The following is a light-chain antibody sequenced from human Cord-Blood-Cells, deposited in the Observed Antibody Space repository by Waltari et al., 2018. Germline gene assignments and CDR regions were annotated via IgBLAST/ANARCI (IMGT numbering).Light chain of an antibody. CDR1: SSNIGSNT. Sequence: SCSGSSSNIGSNTVNWYQQLPGTAPKLLIYSNNQRPSGFPDRFSGSKSGPSASLAISGLQSEDEADYYCAAWDDSLNGVVFGGGTKLTVL. V-gene: IGLV1-44*01. CDR2: SNN. CDR3: AAWDDSLNGVV. J-gene: IGLJ2*01.